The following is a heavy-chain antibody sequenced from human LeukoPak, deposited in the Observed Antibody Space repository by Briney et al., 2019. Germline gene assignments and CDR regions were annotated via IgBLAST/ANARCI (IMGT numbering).Heavy chain of an antibody. CDR2: ISSSSSYL. CDR3: ARLSDSKAAGSHYFDY. J-gene: IGHJ4*02. CDR1: GFTSSSYE. Sequence: PGRSLRLSCAASGFTSSSYEMYGVRHARGKGLEWVSYISSSSSYLYYADSVKSRFTISRDNVKNSLYMKMNTLRAEDTAVYYCARLSDSKAAGSHYFDYWGQGTLVTVSS. D-gene: IGHD6-13*01. V-gene: IGHV3-21*05.